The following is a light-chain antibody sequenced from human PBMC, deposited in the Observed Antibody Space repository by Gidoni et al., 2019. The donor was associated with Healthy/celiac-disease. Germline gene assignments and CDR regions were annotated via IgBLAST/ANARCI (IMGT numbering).Light chain of an antibody. CDR2: KAS. CDR3: QQYNSYSQT. J-gene: IGKJ1*01. Sequence: DTQMTKSPSTLSASVGDRVTITCRASQSISSWLAWYQQKPGKAPKLLIYKASSLESGVPSRFSGSGSGTEFTLTISSLQPDDFATYYCQQYNSYSQTFGQGTKVEIK. V-gene: IGKV1-5*03. CDR1: QSISSW.